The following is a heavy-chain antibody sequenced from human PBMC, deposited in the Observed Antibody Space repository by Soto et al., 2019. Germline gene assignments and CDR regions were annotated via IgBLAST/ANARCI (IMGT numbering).Heavy chain of an antibody. D-gene: IGHD2-15*01. J-gene: IGHJ4*02. CDR2: INAGNGNT. CDR1: GYTFTSYA. V-gene: IGHV1-3*01. CDR3: ARAYYDFWSGGSCYSGRDY. Sequence: ASVKVSCKASGYTFTSYAMHWVRQAPGQRLEWMGWINAGNGNTKYSQKFQGRVTITRDTSASTAYMELSSLRSEDTAVYYCARAYYDFWSGGSCYSGRDYWGQGTLVTVSS.